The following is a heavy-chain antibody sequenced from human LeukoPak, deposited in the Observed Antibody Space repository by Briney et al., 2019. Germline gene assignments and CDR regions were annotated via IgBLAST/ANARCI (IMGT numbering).Heavy chain of an antibody. CDR2: ISGSGGST. CDR3: AKGVSDYGDYSILNWFDP. V-gene: IGHV3-23*01. D-gene: IGHD4-17*01. Sequence: PGWSLRLSCAASGFTFSSYAMSWVRQAPGKGLEWVSAISGSGGSTYYADSVKGRFTISRDNSKNTLYLQMNSLRAEDTAVYYCAKGVSDYGDYSILNWFDPWGQGTLVTVSS. CDR1: GFTFSSYA. J-gene: IGHJ5*02.